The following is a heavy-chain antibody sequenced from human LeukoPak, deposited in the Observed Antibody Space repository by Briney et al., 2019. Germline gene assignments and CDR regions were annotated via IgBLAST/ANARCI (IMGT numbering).Heavy chain of an antibody. V-gene: IGHV3-30*04. CDR2: ISDDGSNK. Sequence: PGGSLRLSCAASGFTFRTYAMNWVRQAPGKGLEWVAVISDDGSNKYYADSVKGRFTISRDNSKNTLYLQMNSLRPEDTAVYYCAKGLRWFGDFYFNFFDYWGQGILVTVSS. CDR3: AKGLRWFGDFYFNFFDY. CDR1: GFTFRTYA. J-gene: IGHJ4*02. D-gene: IGHD3-10*01.